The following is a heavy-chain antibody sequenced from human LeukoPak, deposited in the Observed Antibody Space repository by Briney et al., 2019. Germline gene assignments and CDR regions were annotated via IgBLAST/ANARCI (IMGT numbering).Heavy chain of an antibody. D-gene: IGHD3-10*02. V-gene: IGHV5-51*01. J-gene: IGHJ5*02. CDR3: ACRMFASNWFQP. CDR2: IYPGDSRT. CDR1: GYSLIDYW. Sequence: PGDSLKISCQGSGYSLIDYWIGWVRQMPGKGLEWMAVIYPGDSRTRYNPSFQGQFTISSDKSINTADLEWNSLKASDTGVYYCACRMFASNWFQPWGQGTLVTAPS.